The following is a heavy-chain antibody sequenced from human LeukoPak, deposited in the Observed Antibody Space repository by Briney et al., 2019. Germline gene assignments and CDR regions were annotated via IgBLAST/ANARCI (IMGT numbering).Heavy chain of an antibody. V-gene: IGHV4-34*01. D-gene: IGHD6-19*01. CDR1: GGSFSGYY. Sequence: SETLSLTCAVYGGSFSGYYWSWIRQPPGKGLEWIGEINHSGSTNYNPSLKSRVTISVDTSKNQFSLKLSSVTAADTAVYYCARRGRRGAAGLDPWGQGTLVTVSS. CDR2: INHSGST. CDR3: ARRGRRGAAGLDP. J-gene: IGHJ5*02.